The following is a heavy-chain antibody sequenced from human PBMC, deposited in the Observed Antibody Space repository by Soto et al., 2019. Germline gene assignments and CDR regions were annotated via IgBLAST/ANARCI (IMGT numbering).Heavy chain of an antibody. CDR2: ICDSGTT. CDR3: ARQDKGGRRYFDF. D-gene: IGHD2-15*01. V-gene: IGHV4-30-4*01. Sequence: FQTLSLTCTVAGGSVSSGGCCWTWFRKPPGKGLEWIGYICDSGTTYYNPSLKSRLTISVDTSKNQFSLKLSSVTAEDTAVYYCARQDKGGRRYFDFRGQGTLVTLPS. CDR1: GGSVSSGGCC. J-gene: IGHJ4*02.